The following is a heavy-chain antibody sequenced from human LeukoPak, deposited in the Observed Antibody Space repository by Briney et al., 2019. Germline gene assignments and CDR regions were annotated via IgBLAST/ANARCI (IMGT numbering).Heavy chain of an antibody. CDR1: GFTFSSYG. CDR3: AKLVGTAMATNWFDS. CDR2: ISYDGRNK. Sequence: GRSLRLSCAASGFTFSSYGMHWVRQAPGKGLEWVAVISYDGRNKYYADSVKGRFTISRDNSKNTLYLQMNSLRAEDMAVYYCAKLVGTAMATNWFDSWGQGTLVSVSS. V-gene: IGHV3-30*18. J-gene: IGHJ5*01. D-gene: IGHD5-18*01.